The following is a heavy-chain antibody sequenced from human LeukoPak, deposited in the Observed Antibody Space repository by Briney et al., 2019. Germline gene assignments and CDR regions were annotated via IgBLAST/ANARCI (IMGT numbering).Heavy chain of an antibody. Sequence: GGSLRLSCAASGFTFSSYAMHWVRQAPGKGLEWVAVISYDGSNKYYADSVKGRFTISRDNSKNTLYLLMNSLRADDTAVYYCARGQHRWDYSHNLMSFWGQGTLVTVSS. J-gene: IGHJ3*01. CDR3: ARGQHRWDYSHNLMSF. V-gene: IGHV3-30*04. D-gene: IGHD4-11*01. CDR2: ISYDGSNK. CDR1: GFTFSSYA.